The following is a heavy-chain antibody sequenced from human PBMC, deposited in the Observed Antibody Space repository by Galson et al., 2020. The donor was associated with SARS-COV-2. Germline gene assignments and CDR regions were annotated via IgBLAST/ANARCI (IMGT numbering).Heavy chain of an antibody. Sequence: GGSLRLSCAASGFTFSSHAMHWVRQAPGKGLEWVAQIFFDGSDKYYGDSVKGRFTISRDSSKNTVYLQMNNLRADDTAVYYCARDGQTSNGGAFDYWGQGTLVTVSS. CDR1: GFTFSSHA. CDR3: ARDGQTSNGGAFDY. D-gene: IGHD3-22*01. CDR2: IFFDGSDK. J-gene: IGHJ4*02. V-gene: IGHV3-33*01.